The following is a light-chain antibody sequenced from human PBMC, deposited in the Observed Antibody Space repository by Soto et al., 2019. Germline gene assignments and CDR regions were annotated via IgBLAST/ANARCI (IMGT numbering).Light chain of an antibody. CDR3: QQFNKWPLYT. V-gene: IGKV3-15*01. Sequence: EIVMTQSPATLSVSPGERATLSCRASQSVSSNLAWYQQKPGQAPRLLIYGASTRATGIPARFSGSGSGTEFTLTNSSPQSEGFAVSYCQQFNKWPLYTFGQGTKLEIK. CDR1: QSVSSN. CDR2: GAS. J-gene: IGKJ2*01.